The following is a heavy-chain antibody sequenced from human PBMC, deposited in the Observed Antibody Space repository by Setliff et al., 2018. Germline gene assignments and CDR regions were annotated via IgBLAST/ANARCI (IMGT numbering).Heavy chain of an antibody. CDR2: IYYSGST. D-gene: IGHD4-4*01. V-gene: IGHV4-59*08. CDR1: GDSINNNY. CDR3: ARASRFGTTVWKGDYYMDV. Sequence: PSETLSLTCTVSGDSINNNYWSWIRQPPGKGLEWIGHIYYSGSTNYNPSLKSRVTISLDSSKTQFSLKLSSVTAADTAVYYCARASRFGTTVWKGDYYMDVWGKGTTVTVSS. J-gene: IGHJ6*03.